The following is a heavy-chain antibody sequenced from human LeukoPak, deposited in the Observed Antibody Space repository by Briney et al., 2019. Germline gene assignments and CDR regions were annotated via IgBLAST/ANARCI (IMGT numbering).Heavy chain of an antibody. CDR3: ARGPERWLQLVGGYYMDV. J-gene: IGHJ6*03. Sequence: GGSLRLSCAASGFTFSSYAMSWVRQAPGKGLEWVAVISYDGSNKYCADSVKGRFTISRDNSKNTLYLQMNSLRAEDTAVYYCARGPERWLQLVGGYYMDVWGKGTTVTVSS. CDR2: ISYDGSNK. V-gene: IGHV3-30-3*01. D-gene: IGHD5-24*01. CDR1: GFTFSSYA.